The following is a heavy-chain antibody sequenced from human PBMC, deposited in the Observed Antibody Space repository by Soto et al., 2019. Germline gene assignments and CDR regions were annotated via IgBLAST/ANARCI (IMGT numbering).Heavy chain of an antibody. CDR2: MNPNSGNT. CDR3: ARGADIVVVPAATGGGDWFDP. Sequence: ASVKVSCKASGYTFTSYDINWVRQATGQGLEWMGWMNPNSGNTGYAQKFQGRVTMTRNTSISTAYMELSSLRSEDTAVYYCARGADIVVVPAATGGGDWFDPWGQGTLVTVSS. J-gene: IGHJ5*02. V-gene: IGHV1-8*01. CDR1: GYTFTSYD. D-gene: IGHD2-2*01.